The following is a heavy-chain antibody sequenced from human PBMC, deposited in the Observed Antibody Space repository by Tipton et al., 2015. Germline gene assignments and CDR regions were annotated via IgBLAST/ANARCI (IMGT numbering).Heavy chain of an antibody. V-gene: IGHV4-31*01. D-gene: IGHD2-15*01. J-gene: IGHJ5*02. CDR2: IYNNGST. Sequence: LRLSCTVSDVSITKSDDYWSWIRHFPGKGLEWIGDIYNNGSTSYNPSLKSQLTISVDTSKNQFFLKLRSVTAADTAVYYCARRIVVETGWFVPWGQGTLVTVSS. CDR1: DVSITKSDDY. CDR3: ARRIVVETGWFVP.